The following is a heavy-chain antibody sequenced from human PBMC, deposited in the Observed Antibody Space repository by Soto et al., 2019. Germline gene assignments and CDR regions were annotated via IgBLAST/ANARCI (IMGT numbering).Heavy chain of an antibody. CDR1: GFTFSSYW. J-gene: IGHJ6*02. CDR2: IKQDGSEK. Sequence: PGGSLRLSCAASGFTFSSYWMSWVRQAPGKGLEWVANIKQDGSEKYYVDSVKGRFTISRDNAKNSLYLQMNSLRAEDTAVYYCARPYRRDYYYGMDVWGQGTTVTVSS. V-gene: IGHV3-7*01. CDR3: ARPYRRDYYYGMDV.